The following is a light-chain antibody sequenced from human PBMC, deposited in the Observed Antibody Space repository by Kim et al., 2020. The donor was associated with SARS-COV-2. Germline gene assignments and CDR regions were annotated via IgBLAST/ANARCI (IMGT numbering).Light chain of an antibody. Sequence: QSALTQPASVSGSPGQSITISCTGTSSDVGGYNYVSWYQHHPGKAPKLMIYDVRKRPSGVSDRFSGSKSGNTASLTISGLQAEDEADYYCSSHTSSNTLVFGGGTKLTVL. J-gene: IGLJ2*01. CDR2: DVR. V-gene: IGLV2-14*03. CDR3: SSHTSSNTLV. CDR1: SSDVGGYNY.